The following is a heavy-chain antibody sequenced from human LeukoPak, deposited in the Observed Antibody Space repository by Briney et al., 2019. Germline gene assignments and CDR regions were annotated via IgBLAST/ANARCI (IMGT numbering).Heavy chain of an antibody. CDR3: ARDLVDD. Sequence: GGYLRLYCAASGFTFSSYSMNWVRQAPDKGLEWVSYISSSSSTIYYADSVKGRFTISRDNAKKSLYLQMNSLRAEDTAVYYCARDLVDDWGQGTLVTVSS. CDR1: GFTFSSYS. V-gene: IGHV3-48*01. CDR2: ISSSSSTI. J-gene: IGHJ4*02. D-gene: IGHD1-26*01.